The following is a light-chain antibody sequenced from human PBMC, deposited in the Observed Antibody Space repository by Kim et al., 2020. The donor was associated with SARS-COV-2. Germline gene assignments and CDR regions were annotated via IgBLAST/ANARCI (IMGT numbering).Light chain of an antibody. CDR3: QAWDSSTNYV. J-gene: IGLJ1*01. Sequence: SYELTQPPSVSVSPGQTASITCSGDKLGDKYACWYQQKPGQSPVLVIYQDSKRPSGIHERFSGSNSGNTATLTISGTQAMDEADYYCQAWDSSTNYVFGTGTKVTVL. V-gene: IGLV3-1*01. CDR2: QDS. CDR1: KLGDKY.